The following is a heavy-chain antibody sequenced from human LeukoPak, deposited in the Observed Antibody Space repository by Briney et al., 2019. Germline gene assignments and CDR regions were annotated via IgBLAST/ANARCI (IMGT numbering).Heavy chain of an antibody. D-gene: IGHD1-1*01. V-gene: IGHV4-34*01. CDR1: GGSFSRYY. CDR2: INHRGDT. J-gene: IGHJ4*03. CDR3: ARGPTISETGYFDY. Sequence: SETLSLTCAVYGGSFSRYYWSWIRQSPGKGLEWIAEINHRGDTNYNPSVKSRVTISVDTSKNQFSLKVTSLTAADTAVYFCARGPTISETGYFDYWGQGTLVTVTS.